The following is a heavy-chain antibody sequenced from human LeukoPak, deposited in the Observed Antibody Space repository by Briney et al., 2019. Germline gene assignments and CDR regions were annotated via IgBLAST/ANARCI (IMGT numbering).Heavy chain of an antibody. Sequence: PGRSLRLSCAASEVTFRNYAVHWVRQAPGKGLQWVAVISYDGNTLHYADSVKGRFIISRDTSKNTLYLQMNSLRAEDTAVYYCARSGGLQKFDYWGQGTLVTVSS. CDR1: EVTFRNYA. D-gene: IGHD4-11*01. CDR2: ISYDGNTL. CDR3: ARSGGLQKFDY. J-gene: IGHJ4*02. V-gene: IGHV3-30-3*01.